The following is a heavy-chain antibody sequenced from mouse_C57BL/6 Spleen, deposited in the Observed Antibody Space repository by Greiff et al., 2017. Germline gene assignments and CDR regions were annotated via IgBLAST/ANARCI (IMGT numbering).Heavy chain of an antibody. V-gene: IGHV1-19*01. CDR2: INPYNGGT. CDR3: ARARGGSDFDY. J-gene: IGHJ2*01. D-gene: IGHD3-2*02. CDR1: GYTFTDYY. Sequence: VQLQQSGPVLVKPGASVKMSCKASGYTFTDYYMNWVKQSHGKSLEWIGVINPYNGGTSYNQKFKGKATLTVDKSSSTAYMELNSLTSEDSAVYYCARARGGSDFDYWGQGTTLTVSS.